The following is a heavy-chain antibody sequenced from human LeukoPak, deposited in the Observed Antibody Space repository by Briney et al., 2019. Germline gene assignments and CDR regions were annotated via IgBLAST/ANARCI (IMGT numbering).Heavy chain of an antibody. D-gene: IGHD5-18*01. CDR1: GGSFSGYY. J-gene: IGHJ4*02. CDR2: INHSGST. V-gene: IGHV4-34*01. Sequence: PSETLSLTCAVYGGSFSGYYWSWIRQPPGKGLEWIGEINHSGSTNYNPSLKSRVTISVDTSKNQLSLKLSSVTAADTAVYYCARGKRYSSGYFDYWGQGTLVTVSS. CDR3: ARGKRYSSGYFDY.